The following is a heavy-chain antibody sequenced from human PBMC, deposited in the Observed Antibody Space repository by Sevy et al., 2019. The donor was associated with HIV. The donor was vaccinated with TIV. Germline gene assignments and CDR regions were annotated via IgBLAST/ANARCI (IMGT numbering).Heavy chain of an antibody. Sequence: GESLKISCAASGFTFSSYGMHWVRQAPGKGLEWVAVITYDGSNKYYEDSVKGRFTISRDNSKNTLYLKTNSLRAEDRAEYYCAKDGMKIRSGDYYYYGMDVWCQGTRVTVSS. V-gene: IGHV3-30*18. D-gene: IGHD3-16*01. CDR3: AKDGMKIRSGDYYYYGMDV. CDR1: GFTFSSYG. CDR2: ITYDGSNK. J-gene: IGHJ6*02.